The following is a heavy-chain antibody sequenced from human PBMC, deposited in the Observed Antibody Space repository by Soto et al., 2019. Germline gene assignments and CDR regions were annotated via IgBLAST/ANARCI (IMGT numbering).Heavy chain of an antibody. J-gene: IGHJ4*02. Sequence: SETLSLTCSVSGGSISSSYWNWIRQPPGKRLEWIGYIFYSGSTNYNPSLKSRVTISVDTSKNQFSLKLSSVSAADTAVYYCARGGLRYEYWGQGTLVTVSS. CDR3: ARGGLRYEY. D-gene: IGHD3-9*01. CDR1: GGSISSSY. V-gene: IGHV4-59*01. CDR2: IFYSGST.